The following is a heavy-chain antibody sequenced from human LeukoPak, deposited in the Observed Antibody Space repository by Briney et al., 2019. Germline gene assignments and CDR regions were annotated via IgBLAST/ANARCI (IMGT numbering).Heavy chain of an antibody. D-gene: IGHD2/OR15-2a*01. V-gene: IGHV1-18*04. Sequence: GASVKVSCKASGYTFTGYHMHWVRQSPGQGLEWMGWISAYNGDTNYAQKLQGRVAMTADTSTSTAYMELRSLRSDDTAVYFCARDPNRTPSGFFQHWGQGTLVTVSS. CDR2: ISAYNGDT. CDR1: GYTFTGYH. CDR3: ARDPNRTPSGFFQH. J-gene: IGHJ1*01.